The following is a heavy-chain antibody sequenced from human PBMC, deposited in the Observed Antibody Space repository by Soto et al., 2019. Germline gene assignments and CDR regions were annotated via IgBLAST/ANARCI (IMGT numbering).Heavy chain of an antibody. CDR2: ISYDGSNK. J-gene: IGHJ4*02. CDR1: GFTFNNYA. D-gene: IGHD4-17*01. Sequence: VQLVESGGGVVQPGRSLRLSCAASGFTFNNYAMHWVRQAPGKGLEWVAVISYDGSNKYYVDSVKGRFTISRDNPKNTLYLQMNSLTADDTAVYYCANPGSNDYGVIDYWAQGTLVTVSS. V-gene: IGHV3-30*18. CDR3: ANPGSNDYGVIDY.